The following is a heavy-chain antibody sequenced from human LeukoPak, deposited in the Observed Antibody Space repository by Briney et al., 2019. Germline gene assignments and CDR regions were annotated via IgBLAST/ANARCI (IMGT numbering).Heavy chain of an antibody. D-gene: IGHD6-13*01. Sequence: PSETLSLTCTVSGGSISSGDYYWSWIRQPPGKGLEWIGYIYYSGSTYYNPSLKSRVTISVDTSKNQFSLKLSSVTAADTAVYYCARGSSTNWFDPWGQGTLVTVSS. CDR1: GGSISSGDYY. CDR2: IYYSGST. CDR3: ARGSSTNWFDP. J-gene: IGHJ5*02. V-gene: IGHV4-30-4*08.